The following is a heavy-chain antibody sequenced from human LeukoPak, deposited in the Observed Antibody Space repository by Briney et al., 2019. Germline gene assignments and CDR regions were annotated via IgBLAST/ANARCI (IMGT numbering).Heavy chain of an antibody. J-gene: IGHJ4*02. CDR3: ARVRDTAMLVDY. CDR1: GYSISSGYY. CDR2: IYHSGST. D-gene: IGHD5-18*01. V-gene: IGHV4-38-2*02. Sequence: SETLSLTCTVSGYSISSGYYWGWIRQPPGKGLEWIGRIYHSGSTYYNPSLKSRVTISVDTSKNQFSLKLSSVTAADTAVYYCARVRDTAMLVDYWGQGTLVTVSS.